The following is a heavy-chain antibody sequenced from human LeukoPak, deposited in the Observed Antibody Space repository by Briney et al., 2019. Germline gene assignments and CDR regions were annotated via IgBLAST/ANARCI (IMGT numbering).Heavy chain of an antibody. V-gene: IGHV4-59*01. J-gene: IGHJ4*02. CDR2: IYYSGTT. D-gene: IGHD6-13*01. CDR1: GGSNSSSY. CDR3: ARSVYASSWYIDC. Sequence: SETLSLTCTVSGGSNSSSYWSWIRQPPGKGLEWIGYIYYSGTTNYNPSLKSRATISVDTSRTQFSLNLSSVSAADTAVYYCARSVYASSWYIDCWGQGTLVTVSS.